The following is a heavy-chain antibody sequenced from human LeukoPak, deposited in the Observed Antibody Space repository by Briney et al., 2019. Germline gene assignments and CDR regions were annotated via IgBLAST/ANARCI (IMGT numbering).Heavy chain of an antibody. CDR2: INHSGST. CDR3: ARGGYYYDSSGYYNYFDY. Sequence: SETLSLTCAVYGGSFSGYYWSWIRQPPGKGLEWIGEINHSGSTNYNPSLKSRVTISVDTSKNQFSLKLSSVTAADTAVYYCARGGYYYDSSGYYNYFDYWGQGTLVTVSS. V-gene: IGHV4-34*01. J-gene: IGHJ4*02. CDR1: GGSFSGYY. D-gene: IGHD3-22*01.